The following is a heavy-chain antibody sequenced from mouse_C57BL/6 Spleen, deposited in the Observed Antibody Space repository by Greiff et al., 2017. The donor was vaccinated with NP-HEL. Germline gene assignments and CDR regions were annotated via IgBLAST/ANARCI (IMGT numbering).Heavy chain of an antibody. V-gene: IGHV1-55*01. Sequence: VQLQQSGAELVKPGASVKMSCKASGYTFTSYWITWVKQRPGQGLGWIGDIYPGSGSTNYNEKFKSKATLTVDTSSSTAYMQLSSLTSEDSAVYYCARWSGDYFDYWGQGTTLTVSS. CDR1: GYTFTSYW. CDR2: IYPGSGST. CDR3: ARWSGDYFDY. J-gene: IGHJ2*01.